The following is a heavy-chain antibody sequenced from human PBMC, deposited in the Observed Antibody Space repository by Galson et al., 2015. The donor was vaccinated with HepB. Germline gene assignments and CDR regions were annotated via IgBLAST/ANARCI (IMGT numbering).Heavy chain of an antibody. Sequence: SVKVSCKASGYTFISSDINWVRQATGQGLEWMGWMNPKSGNTGFPQKFQGRVTMTRNTSISTAYLELSSLRSEDTAVYFCASRSYDFCGQGTLVTVSS. J-gene: IGHJ4*02. V-gene: IGHV1-8*02. CDR2: MNPKSGNT. D-gene: IGHD3-3*01. CDR3: ASRSYDF. CDR1: GYTFISSD.